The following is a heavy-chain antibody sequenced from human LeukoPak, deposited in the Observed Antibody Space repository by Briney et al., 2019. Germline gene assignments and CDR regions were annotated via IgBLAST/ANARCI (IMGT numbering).Heavy chain of an antibody. CDR2: INHSGST. J-gene: IGHJ5*02. Sequence: SETLSLTCAVYGGSFSGYYWSWIRQPPGKGLEWIGEINHSGSTNYNPSLKSRVTISVDTSKNQFSLKLSSVTAADTAVYYCARRGVVVPAPGGNWFDPWGQGTLVTVSS. V-gene: IGHV4-34*01. D-gene: IGHD2-2*01. CDR3: ARRGVVVPAPGGNWFDP. CDR1: GGSFSGYY.